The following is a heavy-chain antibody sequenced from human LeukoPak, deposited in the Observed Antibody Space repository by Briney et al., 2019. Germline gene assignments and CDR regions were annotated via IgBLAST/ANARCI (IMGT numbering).Heavy chain of an antibody. J-gene: IGHJ3*02. CDR2: ISGSGGST. CDR1: GFTFSSYG. V-gene: IGHV3-23*01. D-gene: IGHD1-26*01. CDR3: AKDLVGATTGAFDI. Sequence: PGGSLRLSCAASGFTFSSYGMSWVRQAPGKGLEWVSAISGSGGSTYYADSVKGRSTISRDNSKNTLYLQMNSLRAEDTAVYYCAKDLVGATTGAFDIWGQGTMVTVSS.